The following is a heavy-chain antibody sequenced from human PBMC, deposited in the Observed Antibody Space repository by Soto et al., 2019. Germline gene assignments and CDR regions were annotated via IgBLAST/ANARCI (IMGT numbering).Heavy chain of an antibody. CDR1: GFTFDDYA. V-gene: IGHV3-9*01. D-gene: IGHD5-18*01. CDR2: ISWDSTSI. CDR3: AKDFTTMVRLCDY. J-gene: IGHJ4*02. Sequence: ESGGALVQPGRSLRLSCAASGFTFDDYAMHWVRQAPGKGPEWVSGISWDSTSIGYADSVKGRFTISRDNAKKSLYLQMNSLRAEDTAVYFCAKDFTTMVRLCDYWGQGTLVTVSS.